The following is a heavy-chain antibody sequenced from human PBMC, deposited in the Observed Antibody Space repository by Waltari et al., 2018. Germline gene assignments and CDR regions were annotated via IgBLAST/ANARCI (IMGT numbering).Heavy chain of an antibody. CDR1: GGSFSGYY. CDR3: ARGGFSITIFGVVIIPFDY. D-gene: IGHD3-3*01. J-gene: IGHJ4*02. Sequence: QVQLQQWGAGLLKPSEALSLTCAVYGGSFSGYYWSWIRQPPGKGLEWVGEINHSGSPNYNPYLTRRITISVEPSKNQFSLKLGSVTAADTAVYYCARGGFSITIFGVVIIPFDYWGQGTLVTVSS. V-gene: IGHV4-34*01. CDR2: INHSGSP.